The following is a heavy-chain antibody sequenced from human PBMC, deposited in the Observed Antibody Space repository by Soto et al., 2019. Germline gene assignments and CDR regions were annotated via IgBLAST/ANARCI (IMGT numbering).Heavy chain of an antibody. Sequence: SETLSLTCTVSGGSISSGDYYWSWIRQPPGKGLEWIGYIYYSGSTYYNPSLKSRVTISVDTSKNQFSLKLSSVTAADTAVYYCARGDTANGRQTMIVGGIDYWGQGTLVTGSS. CDR3: ARGDTANGRQTMIVGGIDY. J-gene: IGHJ4*02. D-gene: IGHD5-18*01. CDR1: GGSISSGDYY. V-gene: IGHV4-30-4*01. CDR2: IYYSGST.